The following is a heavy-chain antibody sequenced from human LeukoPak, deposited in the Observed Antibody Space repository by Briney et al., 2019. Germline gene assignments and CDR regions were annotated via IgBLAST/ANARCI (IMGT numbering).Heavy chain of an antibody. CDR1: GFAYSSYW. Sequence: GGSLRLSCGASGFAYSSYWMTWLRQAPGKGLEFVANIEPAGSATYYADSVKGRFTISRDNTKNLLYLQMNSLTAEDSAVYHCGRFGYVSAVDTWGQGALVTVSS. D-gene: IGHD2-15*01. CDR3: GRFGYVSAVDT. J-gene: IGHJ5*02. V-gene: IGHV3-7*01. CDR2: IEPAGSAT.